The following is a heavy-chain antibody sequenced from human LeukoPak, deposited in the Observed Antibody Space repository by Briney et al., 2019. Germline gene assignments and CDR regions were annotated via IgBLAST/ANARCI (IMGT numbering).Heavy chain of an antibody. CDR3: ARDRTVKVVPAAEIDY. CDR2: ISSSSSYI. CDR1: GFTFSSYS. Sequence: PGGSLRLSCAASGFTFSSYSMNWVRQAPGKGLEWVSSISSSSSYIYYADSVKGRFTISRDNAKNSLYLQMNSLRAEDTAVYYCARDRTVKVVPAAEIDYWGQGTLVTVSS. J-gene: IGHJ4*02. D-gene: IGHD2-2*01. V-gene: IGHV3-21*01.